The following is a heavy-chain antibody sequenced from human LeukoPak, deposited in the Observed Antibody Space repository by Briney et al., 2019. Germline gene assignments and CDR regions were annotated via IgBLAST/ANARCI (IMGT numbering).Heavy chain of an antibody. CDR1: GFTFSSFA. J-gene: IGHJ4*02. V-gene: IGHV3-7*01. CDR2: IKQDGSEK. D-gene: IGHD4-17*01. CDR3: AREATVPGY. Sequence: GGSLRLSCAASGFTFSSFAMSWVRQAPGKGLEWVANIKQDGSEKYYVDSVKGRFTISRDNSKNTLYLQMNSLRAEDTAVYYCAREATVPGYWGQGTLVTVSS.